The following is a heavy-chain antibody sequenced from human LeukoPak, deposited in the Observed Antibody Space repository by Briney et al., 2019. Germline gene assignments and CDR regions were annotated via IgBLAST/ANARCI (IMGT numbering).Heavy chain of an antibody. J-gene: IGHJ5*02. D-gene: IGHD6-13*01. CDR1: GGSISSSSYY. Sequence: PSETLSLTCTVSGGSISSSSYYWGWIRQPPGKGLEWIGSIYYSGSTYYNPSLKSRVTISVDTSKNQFSLKLSSVTAADTAVYYCARGYSSSWYFNWFDPWGQGTLVTVSS. V-gene: IGHV4-39*07. CDR3: ARGYSSSWYFNWFDP. CDR2: IYYSGST.